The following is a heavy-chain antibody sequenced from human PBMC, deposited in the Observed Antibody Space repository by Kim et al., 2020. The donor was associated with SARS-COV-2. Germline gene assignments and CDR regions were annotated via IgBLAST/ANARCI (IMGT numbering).Heavy chain of an antibody. J-gene: IGHJ6*02. CDR3: VNTIYGDYGYYYYGMDV. CDR1: GFTFSSYA. CDR2: ISSNGGST. V-gene: IGHV3-64D*09. Sequence: GGSLRLSCSASGFTFSSYAMHWVRQAPGKGLEYVSAISSNGGSTYYADSVKGRFTISRDNSKNTLYLQMSSLRAEDTAVYYCVNTIYGDYGYYYYGMDVWGQGTTVTVSS. D-gene: IGHD4-17*01.